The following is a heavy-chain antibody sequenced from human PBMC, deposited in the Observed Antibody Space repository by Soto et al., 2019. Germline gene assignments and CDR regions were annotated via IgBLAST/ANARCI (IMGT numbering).Heavy chain of an antibody. D-gene: IGHD2-21*01. V-gene: IGHV1-3*01. CDR3: AHVFWRGINHYFDY. Sequence: XSVKVSCKASGSTFTRYAMHWVRQAHGQXLEWMGWINDXNGNKXYSQKFEGRLXXTKDTYKXXVVLKMTDVDPVHTATYYCAHVFWRGINHYFDYWGQGSLVTVSS. J-gene: IGHJ4*02. CDR2: INDXNGNK. CDR1: GSTFTRYA.